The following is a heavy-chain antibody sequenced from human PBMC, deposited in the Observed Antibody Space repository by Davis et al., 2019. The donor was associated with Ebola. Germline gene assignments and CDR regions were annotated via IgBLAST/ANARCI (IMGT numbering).Heavy chain of an antibody. J-gene: IGHJ4*02. D-gene: IGHD5-24*01. CDR1: GFTFSSYA. CDR3: ARGDGYNFFDY. V-gene: IGHV3-30*14. CDR2: ISYDGSNK. Sequence: GGSLRLSCAASGFTFSSYAMHWVRQAPGKGLEWVAVISYDGSNKYYADSVKGRFTISRDNSKNTLNLHMNSLRAEDTAVYYCARGDGYNFFDYWGQGTLVTVSS.